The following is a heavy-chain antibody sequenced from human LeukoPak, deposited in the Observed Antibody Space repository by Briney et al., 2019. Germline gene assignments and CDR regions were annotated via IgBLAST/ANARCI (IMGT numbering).Heavy chain of an antibody. Sequence: SETLSLTCTVSGYSISSGYYWGWIRQPPGKGLEWIGSIYHSGSTYYNPSLKSRVTISVDTSKNQFSLKLSSVTAADTAVYYCARDLGGSRNYWGQGTLVTVSS. CDR2: IYHSGST. D-gene: IGHD2-2*01. CDR3: ARDLGGSRNY. V-gene: IGHV4-38-2*02. J-gene: IGHJ4*02. CDR1: GYSISSGYY.